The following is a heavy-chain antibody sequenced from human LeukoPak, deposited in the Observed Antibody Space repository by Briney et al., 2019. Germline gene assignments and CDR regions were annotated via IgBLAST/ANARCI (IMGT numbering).Heavy chain of an antibody. CDR1: GFTFSVYA. CDR3: ARDRVGATTNFDY. CDR2: IYSGGNT. Sequence: PGGSLRLSCAASGFTFSVYAMSWVRQAPGKGLEWVSVIYSGGNTYYADSVKGRFTISRDNSKNTLYLQMNSLRAEDTAVYYCARDRVGATTNFDYWGQGTLVTVSS. V-gene: IGHV3-53*01. D-gene: IGHD1-26*01. J-gene: IGHJ4*02.